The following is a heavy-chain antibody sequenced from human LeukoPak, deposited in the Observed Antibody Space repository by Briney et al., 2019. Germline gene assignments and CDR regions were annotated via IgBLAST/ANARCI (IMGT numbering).Heavy chain of an antibody. CDR2: ISYDGSNK. CDR1: GFTFSSYG. D-gene: IGHD4-11*01. J-gene: IGHJ4*02. CDR3: ARSMNRVTPFDY. V-gene: IGHV3-30*03. Sequence: PGRSLRLSCAASGFTFSSYGMHWVRQAPGKGLEWVAVISYDGSNKYYADSVKGRFTISRDNAKNSLYLQMNSLRAEDTAVYYCARSMNRVTPFDYWGQGTLVTVSS.